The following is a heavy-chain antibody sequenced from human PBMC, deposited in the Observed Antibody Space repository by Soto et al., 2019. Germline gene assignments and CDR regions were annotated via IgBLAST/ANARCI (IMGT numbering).Heavy chain of an antibody. CDR3: AGRPEIHPR. D-gene: IGHD1-26*01. CDR1: GGSTSSSDW. V-gene: IGHV4-4*02. J-gene: IGHJ4*02. Sequence: QVHLQESGPGLVKPSETLSLTCAISGGSTSSSDWWTWVRQPPGEGLEWIGEIHRDGVTNYNSSLKSRLTISLAQSRNQFPLSLTSVTAADSAVYFCAGRPEIHPRWGQGILVPVSS. CDR2: IHRDGVT.